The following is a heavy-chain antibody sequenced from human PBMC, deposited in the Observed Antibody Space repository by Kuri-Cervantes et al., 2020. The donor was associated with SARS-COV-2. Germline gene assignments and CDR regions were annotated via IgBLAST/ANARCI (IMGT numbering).Heavy chain of an antibody. CDR3: ARGGVVTADWYFDL. J-gene: IGHJ2*01. Sequence: GGSLRLSCEASGFTFSSYAMRWVRQVPGKGLVWVSRTNSDGISTSYADSVKGRFTISRDNAKNTLYLQLDSLGAEDTAVYYCARGGVVTADWYFDLWGRGTLVTVSS. CDR1: GFTFSSYA. V-gene: IGHV3-74*01. CDR2: TNSDGIST. D-gene: IGHD2-21*02.